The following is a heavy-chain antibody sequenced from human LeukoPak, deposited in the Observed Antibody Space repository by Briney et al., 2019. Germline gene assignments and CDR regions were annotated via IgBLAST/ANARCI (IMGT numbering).Heavy chain of an antibody. V-gene: IGHV3-48*03. D-gene: IGHD3-22*01. Sequence: PGGSLRLSCAASGFTFSSYEMNWVRQAPGKGLEWVSYISSSGSTIYYADSVKGRFTISRDNAKNSLYLQMNSLRAEDTALYHCARDGNPDYYDSSGYYYPNWFDPWGQGTLVTVSS. CDR3: ARDGNPDYYDSSGYYYPNWFDP. CDR2: ISSSGSTI. CDR1: GFTFSSYE. J-gene: IGHJ5*02.